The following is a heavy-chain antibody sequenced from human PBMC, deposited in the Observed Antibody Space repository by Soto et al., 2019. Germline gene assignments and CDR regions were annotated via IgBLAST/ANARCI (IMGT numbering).Heavy chain of an antibody. CDR3: ARGVGSSPLRY. CDR1: GGSISVYY. CDR2: IYDSGSP. Sequence: QVQLQESGPGQVKPSETLSLKCTISGGSISVYYWSWIRQPPGQALEWIGYIYDSGSPYYNPSLRSRVIISADTSKNQISLELTSATAADPAVYYCARGVGSSPLRYWGRGTLVTVSS. V-gene: IGHV4-59*01. J-gene: IGHJ4*02. D-gene: IGHD1-26*01.